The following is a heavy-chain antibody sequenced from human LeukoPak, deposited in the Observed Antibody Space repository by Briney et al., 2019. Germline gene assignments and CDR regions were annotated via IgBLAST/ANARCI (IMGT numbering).Heavy chain of an antibody. J-gene: IGHJ6*02. CDR1: GFTFSSYS. V-gene: IGHV3-20*04. D-gene: IGHD3-22*01. CDR3: ARVGPGVGQYYYDSSGYYYYYYYGMDV. Sequence: PGGSLRLSCAASGFTFSSYSMNWVRQAPGKGLEWVSGINWNGGSTGYADSVKGRFTISRDNAKNSLYLQMNSLRAEDTALYYCARVGPGVGQYYYDSSGYYYYYYYGMDVWGQGTTVTVSS. CDR2: INWNGGST.